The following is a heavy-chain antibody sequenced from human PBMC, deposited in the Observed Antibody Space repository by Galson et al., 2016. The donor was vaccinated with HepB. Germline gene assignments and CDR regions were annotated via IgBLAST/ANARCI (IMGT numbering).Heavy chain of an antibody. CDR1: GFTVSSNY. J-gene: IGHJ4*02. Sequence: SLRLSCAASGFTVSSNYMIWVRQAPWKGLEWVSVIYSDGSTHYADSVKGRFSISRDNSKNTLYLQMNSLRGEDTAVYYWARDSTAPFRAGYWGQGTLVTVSS. D-gene: IGHD1-14*01. V-gene: IGHV3-66*01. CDR2: IYSDGST. CDR3: ARDSTAPFRAGY.